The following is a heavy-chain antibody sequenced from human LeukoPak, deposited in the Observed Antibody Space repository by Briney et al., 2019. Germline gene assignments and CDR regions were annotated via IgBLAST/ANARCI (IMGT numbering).Heavy chain of an antibody. D-gene: IGHD5-18*01. Sequence: PGGSLRLSCAASGFTFSSYGMHWVRQAPGKGLEWVAFIRHDGSNKYYADSVKGRFTISRDNSKNTLYLQMNNLRGEDTALYYCSKAGDTNYYRYGDYWGQGTLVTVSS. CDR3: SKAGDTNYYRYGDY. V-gene: IGHV3-30*02. J-gene: IGHJ4*02. CDR2: IRHDGSNK. CDR1: GFTFSSYG.